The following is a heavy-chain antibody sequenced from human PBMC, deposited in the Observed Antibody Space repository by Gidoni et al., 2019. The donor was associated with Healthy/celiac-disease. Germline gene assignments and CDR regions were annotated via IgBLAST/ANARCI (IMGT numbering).Heavy chain of an antibody. D-gene: IGHD3-22*01. J-gene: IGHJ4*02. CDR3: ARDRTADYYDSSGMGY. Sequence: QVQLVQSGAEVKKPGSSVKVSCKASGGTFSSYTISWVRQAPGQGLEWMGRIIPILGIANYEQKFQGRVTITADKSTSTAYMELSSLRSEDTAVYYCARDRTADYYDSSGMGYWGQGTLVTVSS. V-gene: IGHV1-69*08. CDR2: IIPILGIA. CDR1: GGTFSSYT.